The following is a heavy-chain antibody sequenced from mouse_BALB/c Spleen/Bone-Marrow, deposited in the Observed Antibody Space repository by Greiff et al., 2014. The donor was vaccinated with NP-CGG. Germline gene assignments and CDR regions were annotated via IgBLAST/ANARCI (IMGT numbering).Heavy chain of an antibody. CDR2: IRNTANGYTT. CDR3: ARDKNYGSYWYFDV. D-gene: IGHD2-1*01. V-gene: IGHV7-3*02. J-gene: IGHJ1*01. Sequence: EVMLVESGGGLVQPGGSLRLSCATSGFTFTDYYMSWVRQPPGKALEWLGFIRNTANGYTTEYSASVKGRFTISRDNSQSILYLQMNTLRAEDSATYYCARDKNYGSYWYFDVWGAGTTVTVSS. CDR1: GFTFTDYY.